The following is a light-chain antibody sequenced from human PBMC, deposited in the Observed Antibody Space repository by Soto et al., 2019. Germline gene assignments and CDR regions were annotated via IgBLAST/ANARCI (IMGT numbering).Light chain of an antibody. V-gene: IGKV1-5*03. CDR2: KAS. CDR1: QRISSW. J-gene: IGKJ1*01. Sequence: DIQMNQSPSTLSASVGDRVTITCRASQRISSWLAWYQHKPGKAPKLLIYKASSLESGVPSRFSGSGSGTEFTLTIISLQPDDFATYYCQQYNSYPRAFGQGTKVEIK. CDR3: QQYNSYPRA.